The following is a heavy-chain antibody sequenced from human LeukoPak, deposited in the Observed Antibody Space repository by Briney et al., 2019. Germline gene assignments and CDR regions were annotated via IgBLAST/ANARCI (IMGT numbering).Heavy chain of an antibody. CDR3: ARGVYIAAAQYGY. CDR2: IYYSGTT. CDR1: GGSISSYY. D-gene: IGHD6-13*01. Sequence: PSETLSLTCTVSGGSISSYYWSWIRQPPGKGLEWIGYIYYSGTTNYNPSLKSRVTVSVDTSKNQFSLKLSSVTAADTAVYYCARGVYIAAAQYGYWGQGTLVTVSS. V-gene: IGHV4-59*01. J-gene: IGHJ4*02.